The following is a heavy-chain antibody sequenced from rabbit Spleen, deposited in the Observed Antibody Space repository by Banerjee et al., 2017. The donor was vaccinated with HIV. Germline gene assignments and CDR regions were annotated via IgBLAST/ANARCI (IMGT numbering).Heavy chain of an antibody. CDR2: IDSGSSGFT. Sequence: QSLEESGGDLVKPGASLTLTCTASGVSFSSSSYMCWVRQAPGKGLEWIACIDSGSSGFTYFATWAKGRFTISKTSSTTVTLQMTSLTAADTATYFCARSMGSVNLWGPGTLVTVS. CDR3: ARSMGSVNL. D-gene: IGHD1-1*01. CDR1: GVSFSSSSY. V-gene: IGHV1S40*01. J-gene: IGHJ4*01.